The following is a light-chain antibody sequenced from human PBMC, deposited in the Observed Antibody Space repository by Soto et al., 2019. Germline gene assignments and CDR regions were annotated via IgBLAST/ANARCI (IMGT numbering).Light chain of an antibody. CDR1: SSDVGGYNY. V-gene: IGLV2-14*01. CDR2: EVS. J-gene: IGLJ1*01. Sequence: QSALTQPASVSGSPGQSITISCTGTSSDVGGYNYVSWYQQHPDKAPKLMIYEVSNRPSGVSNRFSGSKSGHTASLTISGLQSEDEADYFCTSYTSYSTLDVFGTGPKLIVL. CDR3: TSYTSYSTLDV.